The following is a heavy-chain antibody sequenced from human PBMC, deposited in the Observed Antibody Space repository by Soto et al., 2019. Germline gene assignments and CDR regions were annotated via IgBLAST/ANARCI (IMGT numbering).Heavy chain of an antibody. CDR3: ARSMYRSGSWAFDI. Sequence: QVQLVESGGGVVQPGRSLRLSCAASGFTFSSYAMHWVRQAPGKGLEWVAVISYDGSKKYYADSVKGRFTISRDNSKNTLYLQMNSLRAEDTAVYYCARSMYRSGSWAFDIWGQGTMVTVSS. V-gene: IGHV3-30-3*01. CDR1: GFTFSSYA. J-gene: IGHJ3*02. D-gene: IGHD6-19*01. CDR2: ISYDGSKK.